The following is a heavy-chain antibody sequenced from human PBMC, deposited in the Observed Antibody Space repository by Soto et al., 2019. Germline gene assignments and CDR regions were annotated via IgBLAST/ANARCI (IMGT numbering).Heavy chain of an antibody. CDR2: IKSQVAGGAT. Sequence: EVQLVESGGDLVKPGESLTLSCAASGFRFSDVWLHWVRQAPGKGLEWVGRIKSQVAGGATDYAAPVRGRLTISRDDSRSMLYFQMNNLKTEDTAVYYCATGFKRACEMWGHGTMFTVSS. V-gene: IGHV3-15*01. CDR1: GFRFSDVW. CDR3: ATGFKRACEM. J-gene: IGHJ3*02.